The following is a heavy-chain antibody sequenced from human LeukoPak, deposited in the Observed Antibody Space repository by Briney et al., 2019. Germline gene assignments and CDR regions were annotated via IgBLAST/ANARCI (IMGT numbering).Heavy chain of an antibody. J-gene: IGHJ4*02. D-gene: IGHD4-17*01. Sequence: PGGSLRLSCAASGFTFDDYGMSWVRQAPGKGLEWVSGINWNGGSTGYADSVKGRFTISRDNAKNSLYLQMNSLRAEDTALYYCARHRFSHDYDDREFDYWGQGTLVTVSS. V-gene: IGHV3-20*04. CDR3: ARHRFSHDYDDREFDY. CDR1: GFTFDDYG. CDR2: INWNGGST.